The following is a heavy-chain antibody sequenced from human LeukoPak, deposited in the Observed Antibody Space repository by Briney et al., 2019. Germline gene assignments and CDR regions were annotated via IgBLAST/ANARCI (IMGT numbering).Heavy chain of an antibody. J-gene: IGHJ4*02. D-gene: IGHD2-15*01. V-gene: IGHV1-18*01. CDR1: GYTFTSYG. CDR2: ISAYNGNT. CDR3: ARVVPGGGSCPYYFDY. Sequence: ASVKVSCKASGYTFTSYGISWVRQAPGQGLEWMGWISAYNGNTNYAQKLQGRVTMTTDTSTSTAYMELRSLRSDDTAVYYCARVVPGGGSCPYYFDYWGQGTLVTVSS.